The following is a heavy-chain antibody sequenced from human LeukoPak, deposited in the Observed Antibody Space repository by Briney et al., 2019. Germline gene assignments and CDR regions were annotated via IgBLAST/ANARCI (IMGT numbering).Heavy chain of an antibody. V-gene: IGHV4-34*01. CDR3: ARALSSTSRSKAYDY. Sequence: SETLSLTCAVYGGSFSGYYWSWIRQPPGKGLEWIGEINHSGGTNYNPSLKSRVTISVDTSKNQFSLKLSSVTAADTAVYYCARALSSTSRSKAYDYWGQGTLVTVSS. CDR1: GGSFSGYY. CDR2: INHSGGT. J-gene: IGHJ4*02. D-gene: IGHD2-2*01.